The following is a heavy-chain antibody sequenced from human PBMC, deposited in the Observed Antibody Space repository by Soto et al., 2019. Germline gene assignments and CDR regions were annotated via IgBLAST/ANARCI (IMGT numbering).Heavy chain of an antibody. J-gene: IGHJ6*02. CDR3: GRGERTGSSWYHNRNYYYGMDV. CDR1: GFTFSSYG. D-gene: IGHD6-13*01. V-gene: IGHV3-33*01. CDR2: IWYDGSNK. Sequence: PGGSLRLSCAASGFTFSSYGMHWVRQAPGKGLEGVAVIWYDGSNKYYADSVKGRFAISRDNSKNTVYLQMTRLRPEDAAVYYCGRGERTGSSWYHNRNYYYGMDVWGQGTTVTVSS.